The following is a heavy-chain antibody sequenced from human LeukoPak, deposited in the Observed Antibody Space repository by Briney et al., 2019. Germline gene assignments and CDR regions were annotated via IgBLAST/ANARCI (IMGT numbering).Heavy chain of an antibody. CDR3: AKSCSSTSCPFDY. Sequence: PGGSLRLSCAASGFTFSSYAMSWVRQAPGKGLEWVSAISGSGGSTYYADSVKGRFTISRDNSKSTLYLQMNSLRAEDTAVYYCAKSCSSTSCPFDYWGQGTLVTVSS. J-gene: IGHJ4*02. D-gene: IGHD2-2*01. V-gene: IGHV3-23*01. CDR2: ISGSGGST. CDR1: GFTFSSYA.